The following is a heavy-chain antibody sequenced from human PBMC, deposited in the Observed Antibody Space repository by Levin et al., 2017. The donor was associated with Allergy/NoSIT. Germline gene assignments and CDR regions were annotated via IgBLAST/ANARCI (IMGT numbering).Heavy chain of an antibody. CDR3: ARYPIAVVNAYFDY. CDR1: GFTSTTYA. V-gene: IGHV3-23*01. D-gene: IGHD6-19*01. CDR2: ISGSGDTT. Sequence: ASVKVSCAASGFTSTTYAMSWVRQAPGKGLEWVSGISGSGDTTYYADSVKGRFTISRDNSKNTLFLQMNSLRAEDTAEYFCARYPIAVVNAYFDYWGQGALVTVSS. J-gene: IGHJ4*02.